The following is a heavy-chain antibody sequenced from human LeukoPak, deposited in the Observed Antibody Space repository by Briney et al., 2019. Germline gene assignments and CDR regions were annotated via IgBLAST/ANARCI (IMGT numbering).Heavy chain of an antibody. CDR1: GGSFSGYY. CDR3: ARSLGGVRLQVTYY. D-gene: IGHD4-23*01. J-gene: IGHJ4*02. V-gene: IGHV4-34*01. CDR2: INHSGST. Sequence: SETLSLTCAVYGGSFSGYYWSWIRQPPGKGLEWIGEINHSGSTNYNPSLKSRVTISVDTSKNQFSLKLSSVTAADTAVYYCARSLGGVRLQVTYYWGQGTLVTASS.